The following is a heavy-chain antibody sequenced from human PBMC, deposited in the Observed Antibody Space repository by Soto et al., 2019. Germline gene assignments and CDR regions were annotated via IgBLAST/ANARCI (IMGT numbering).Heavy chain of an antibody. CDR1: GFPFSTYT. J-gene: IGHJ5*02. CDR2: IYGNGGRT. D-gene: IGHD3-16*01. Sequence: GGSLRLSCAASGFPFSTYTLSWVRQAPGKGLELVAGIYGNGGRTFYADSVKGRFAISRDNSGNTLYLQMNSLRAEDTGIYYCVKDLTPDGLWEFDTWGQGTPVTVSS. V-gene: IGHV3-23*01. CDR3: VKDLTPDGLWEFDT.